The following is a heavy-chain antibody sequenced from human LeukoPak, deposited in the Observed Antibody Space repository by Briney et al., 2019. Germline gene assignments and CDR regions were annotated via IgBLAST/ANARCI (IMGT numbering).Heavy chain of an antibody. D-gene: IGHD4-17*01. Sequence: PGGSLRLSCAASGFIFSSCWMSWVRQAPGKGLEWVASINQGGSDKRHADSVKGRFTISRDNAKNSLYPQMNSPGAEDTAVYYCATLKDAVTIFDNWGQGTLVTVSS. CDR1: GFIFSSCW. V-gene: IGHV3-7*01. CDR3: ATLKDAVTIFDN. J-gene: IGHJ4*02. CDR2: INQGGSDK.